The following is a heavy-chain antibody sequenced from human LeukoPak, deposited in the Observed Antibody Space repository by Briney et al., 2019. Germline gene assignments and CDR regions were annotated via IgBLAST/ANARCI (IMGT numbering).Heavy chain of an antibody. V-gene: IGHV6-1*01. CDR1: GDSVSSNSAA. D-gene: IGHD6-19*01. J-gene: IGHJ3*02. CDR2: TYYRSKWYN. Sequence: SQTLSLTCAISGDSVSSNSAAWNWIRQSPSRGLEWLGRTYYRSKWYNDYAVSVKSRITINPDTSKHQFSLQLNSVTPEDTAVYYCARGARSGWQEAFDIWGQGTMVTVSS. CDR3: ARGARSGWQEAFDI.